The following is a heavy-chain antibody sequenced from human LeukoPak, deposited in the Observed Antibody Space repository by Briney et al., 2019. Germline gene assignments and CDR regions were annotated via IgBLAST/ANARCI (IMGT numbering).Heavy chain of an antibody. CDR3: ARGLSSSSWYYN. J-gene: IGHJ4*02. CDR2: IYPTDSDT. D-gene: IGHD6-13*01. V-gene: IGHV5-51*01. Sequence: GESLKISCKGSGYSFTSYWIAWVRQMPGKGLEWMGIIYPTDSDTRYSPSFQGQVIISADKSINTAYMQWSSLKASDTAMYYCARGLSSSSWYYNWGQGTLVTVSS. CDR1: GYSFTSYW.